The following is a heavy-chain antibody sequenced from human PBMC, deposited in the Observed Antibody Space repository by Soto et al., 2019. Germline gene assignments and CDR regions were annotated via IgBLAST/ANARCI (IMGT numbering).Heavy chain of an antibody. V-gene: IGHV3-21*01. Sequence: GGSLRLSCAASGFTFSSYSMNWVRQAPGKGLEWVSSISSSSSYIYYADSVKGRFTISRDNAKNSLYLQMNSLRAEDTAVYYCARDPRSSSRQVGYDYWGQGTLVTVSS. CDR3: ARDPRSSSRQVGYDY. J-gene: IGHJ4*02. D-gene: IGHD1-26*01. CDR1: GFTFSSYS. CDR2: ISSSSSYI.